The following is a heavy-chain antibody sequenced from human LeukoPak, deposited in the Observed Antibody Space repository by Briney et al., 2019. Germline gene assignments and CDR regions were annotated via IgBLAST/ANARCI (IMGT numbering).Heavy chain of an antibody. Sequence: GGSLRLSCAASGFTFTTYAINWVRQAPGKGLEWVSGISGDGDKAYYADSVKGRFTISRDNSKNTVSLQMNSLRGEDTALYYCAKDLALAGTGGGFDVWGQGTRVAVSS. D-gene: IGHD6-19*01. V-gene: IGHV3-23*01. CDR3: AKDLALAGTGGGFDV. J-gene: IGHJ3*01. CDR2: ISGDGDKA. CDR1: GFTFTTYA.